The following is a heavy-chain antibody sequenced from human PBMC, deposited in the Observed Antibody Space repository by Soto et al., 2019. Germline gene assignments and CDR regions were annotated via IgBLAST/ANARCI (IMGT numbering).Heavy chain of an antibody. J-gene: IGHJ6*04. CDR2: IYPGDSDT. CDR1: GYTFTNDW. V-gene: IGHV5-51*01. Sequence: GESLKSSCHGSGYTFTNDWIGWVRQMPGKGLEWMGIIYPGDSDTKYDPSFQGQVTISADKSITTTYLQWSSLKASDTAIYYCAASIFYYVTDVWGEGTTVNDSS. CDR3: AASIFYYVTDV.